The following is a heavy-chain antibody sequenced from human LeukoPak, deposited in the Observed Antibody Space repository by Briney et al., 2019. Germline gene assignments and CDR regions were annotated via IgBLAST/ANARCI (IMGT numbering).Heavy chain of an antibody. V-gene: IGHV4-59*01. CDR1: GASISSYY. CDR2: IYYSGSA. Sequence: SETLSLTCTVSGASISSYYWTWIRQPPGKGLEWIGYIYYSGSANYSPSLKSRVTISVDTSKNQFSLKLNSVTAADTAVYYCARETYYYDSSGYYPHFDYWGQGTLVTVSS. J-gene: IGHJ4*02. CDR3: ARETYYYDSSGYYPHFDY. D-gene: IGHD3-22*01.